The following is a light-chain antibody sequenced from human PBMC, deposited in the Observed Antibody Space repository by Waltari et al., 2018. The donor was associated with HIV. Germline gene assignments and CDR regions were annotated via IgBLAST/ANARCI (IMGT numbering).Light chain of an antibody. CDR3: CSYAGTRTLV. J-gene: IGLJ2*01. V-gene: IGLV2-23*02. CDR2: EVN. Sequence: SALPQPASDSRPPGQPHTISCTVTSSEVGSFDLVSWYQQHPGTAPKVIIYEVNKRPSGVSNRFSASKSGNTASLTISGLQTEDEADYYCCSYAGTRTLVFGGGTKLTVL. CDR1: SSEVGSFDL.